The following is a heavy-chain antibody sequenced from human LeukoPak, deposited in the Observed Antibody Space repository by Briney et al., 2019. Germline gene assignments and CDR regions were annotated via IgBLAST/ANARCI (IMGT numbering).Heavy chain of an antibody. CDR2: IYYSGST. J-gene: IGHJ4*02. CDR1: GYSISSSYY. Sequence: PSETLSLTCTVSGYSISSSYYWGWIRQPPGKGLEWIGSIYYSGSTNYNPSLKSRVTMSVDTSKNQFSLKLSSVTAADTAVYYCARSGGSGHDYWGQGTLVTVSS. D-gene: IGHD2-15*01. CDR3: ARSGGSGHDY. V-gene: IGHV4-38-2*02.